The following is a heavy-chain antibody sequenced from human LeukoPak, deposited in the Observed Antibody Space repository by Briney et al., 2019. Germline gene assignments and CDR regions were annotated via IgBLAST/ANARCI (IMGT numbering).Heavy chain of an antibody. CDR1: GFTFSIYW. CDR3: VRHIAATVP. Sequence: PGGSLRLSCTASGFTFSIYWMSWVRQAPGKGLEGVANIKGDGSVKNYVDSVKGRFTISRDNAKSSLYLQMNSLRAEDTAVYYCVRHIAATVPWGQGTLVTVSS. CDR2: IKGDGSVK. D-gene: IGHD6-25*01. V-gene: IGHV3-7*05. J-gene: IGHJ5*02.